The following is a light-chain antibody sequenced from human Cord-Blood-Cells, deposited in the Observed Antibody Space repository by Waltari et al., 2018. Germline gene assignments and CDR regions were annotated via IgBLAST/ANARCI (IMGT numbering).Light chain of an antibody. V-gene: IGLV2-23*01. CDR1: SSDVGSYNL. CDR3: CSYAGSSTLV. Sequence: QSALTQPASVSGSPGQSITISCTGTSSDVGSYNLVSWYQQHPGKAPKLMLYEGSKRPSGVSNRFSGSKDGNTASLTISGLQAEDEADYYCCSYAGSSTLVFGGVTKLTVL. CDR2: EGS. J-gene: IGLJ2*01.